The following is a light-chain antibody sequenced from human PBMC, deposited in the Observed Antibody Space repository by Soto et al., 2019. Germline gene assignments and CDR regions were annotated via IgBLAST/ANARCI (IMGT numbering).Light chain of an antibody. CDR3: QQSYRTPT. V-gene: IGKV1-39*01. CDR2: GAS. J-gene: IGKJ5*01. CDR1: QGISTY. Sequence: DIKMSHSLYSLSACVGDSVTLTCRASQGISTYLNWYQQKPGKAPKLLIYGASTLQSGVPSRFSGSGSGTDYTLTISSLQPEDFATYYCQQSYRTPTFGQGTLLEIK.